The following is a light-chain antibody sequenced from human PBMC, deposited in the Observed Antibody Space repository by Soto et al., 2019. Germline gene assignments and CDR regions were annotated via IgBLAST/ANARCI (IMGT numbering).Light chain of an antibody. CDR1: QSLLHSDGKTH. CDR2: DVF. CDR3: MQSIQVPLT. V-gene: IGKV2D-29*01. J-gene: IGKJ1*01. Sequence: IVMTQTPLSLSVTPGQPASMSCKSSQSLLHSDGKTHLYWYLHKPGQPPQLLIYDVFSRSSGVPDRISGSGSGTDFTLKIRRVEAEDVGVYYCMQSIQVPLTFGQGTKVEIK.